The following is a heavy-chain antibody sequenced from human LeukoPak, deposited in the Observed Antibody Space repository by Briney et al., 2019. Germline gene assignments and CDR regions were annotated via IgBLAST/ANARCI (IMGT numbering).Heavy chain of an antibody. D-gene: IGHD6-13*01. J-gene: IGHJ4*02. CDR1: GYIFTSYW. Sequence: GESLRISCKGSGYIFTSYWSGWVRQMPGKGLEGMGIIYPGDSDTRYSPSFQGQGTISADKSISTAYLQWSSLKASDTAMYYCASSIAAAGDPADYWGQGTLVTVSS. CDR3: ASSIAAAGDPADY. V-gene: IGHV5-51*01. CDR2: IYPGDSDT.